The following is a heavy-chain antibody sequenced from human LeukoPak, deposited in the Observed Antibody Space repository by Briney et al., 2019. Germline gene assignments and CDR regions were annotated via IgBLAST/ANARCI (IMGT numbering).Heavy chain of an antibody. CDR3: ARAGLSRYFDWPSPAGYYYGMDV. D-gene: IGHD3-9*01. Sequence: ASVKVSCKASGYTFAAYGISWVRQAPGQGLERMGLINTYNGKTMYAQNVQGRVTMTIDTSTSTAYMDLRSLRSDDTAVYYCARAGLSRYFDWPSPAGYYYGMDVWGQGTTVIVSS. CDR2: INTYNGKT. CDR1: GYTFAAYG. V-gene: IGHV1-18*01. J-gene: IGHJ6*02.